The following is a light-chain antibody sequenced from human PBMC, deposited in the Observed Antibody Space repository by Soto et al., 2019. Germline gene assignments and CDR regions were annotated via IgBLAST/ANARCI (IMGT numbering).Light chain of an antibody. CDR2: DVS. Sequence: QSALTQPASVSGSPGQSITISCTGTTSDVGGYNSVSWYQQHPGTAPQLMIYDVSYRPSGVSTRFSGSKSGNMASLTISGLKGDDEADYFCSSYSITGTRVFGGGTKLTVL. J-gene: IGLJ3*02. CDR3: SSYSITGTRV. V-gene: IGLV2-14*01. CDR1: TSDVGGYNS.